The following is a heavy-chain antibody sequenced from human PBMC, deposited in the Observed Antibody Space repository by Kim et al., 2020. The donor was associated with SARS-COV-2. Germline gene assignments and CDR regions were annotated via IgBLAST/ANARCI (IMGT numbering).Heavy chain of an antibody. Sequence: SETLSLTCTVSGGSISSNTYYWAWIRQPPGKGLEWIGSIHSSGSTYSNPSLQSRVTISEDTSKNQFSLRLSSVTAADTAVYYCARGFNEVLVLVATIGFDSWGQGTLVTVSS. J-gene: IGHJ4*02. CDR1: GGSISSNTYY. CDR3: ARGFNEVLVLVATIGFDS. CDR2: IHSSGST. D-gene: IGHD5-12*01. V-gene: IGHV4-39*01.